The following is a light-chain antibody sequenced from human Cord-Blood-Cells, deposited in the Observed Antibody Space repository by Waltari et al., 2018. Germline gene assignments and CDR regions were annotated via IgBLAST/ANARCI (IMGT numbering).Light chain of an antibody. V-gene: IGKV3-11*01. J-gene: IGKJ2*01. Sequence: EIVLTQSPATLSLSPGDRATLSCRASQRVRSYLAGYQQKPGQAPRLLIYDASNRATSIPARFSGSGAGTDFTLTISSLEPEDFAVYYCQQRSNWPPYTFGQGTKLEIK. CDR3: QQRSNWPPYT. CDR1: QRVRSY. CDR2: DAS.